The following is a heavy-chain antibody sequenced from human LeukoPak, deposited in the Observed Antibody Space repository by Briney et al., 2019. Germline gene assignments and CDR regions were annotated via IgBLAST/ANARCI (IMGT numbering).Heavy chain of an antibody. CDR3: ARDRGGTDDFWSGYYTGYFDY. J-gene: IGHJ4*02. CDR2: IKTDGSST. Sequence: GGSLRLSCAASGFTFSSYWMHWVRQAPGKGLVWVSHIKTDGSSTNYAESVKGRFTISRDNAKNTVYLQMNSLRAEDTAVYYCARDRGGTDDFWSGYYTGYFDYWGQGTLVTVSS. V-gene: IGHV3-74*01. D-gene: IGHD3-3*01. CDR1: GFTFSSYW.